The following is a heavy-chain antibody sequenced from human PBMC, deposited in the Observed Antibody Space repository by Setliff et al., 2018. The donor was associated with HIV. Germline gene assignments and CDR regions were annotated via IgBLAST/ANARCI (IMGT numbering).Heavy chain of an antibody. CDR3: ARASDMLTAYYDHFDY. CDR1: GGSISSSRYY. D-gene: IGHD3-9*01. CDR2: IYYSGST. V-gene: IGHV4-39*07. Sequence: PSETLSLTCTVAGGSISSSRYYWGWIRQSPGKGLEWIGSIYYSGSTHYNPSLKSRVTISVDTSKNQFSLKVSSVTAADTAVYYCARASDMLTAYYDHFDYWGQGTTVTVSS. J-gene: IGHJ4*03.